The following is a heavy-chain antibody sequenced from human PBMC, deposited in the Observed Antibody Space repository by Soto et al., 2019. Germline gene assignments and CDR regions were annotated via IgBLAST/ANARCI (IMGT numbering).Heavy chain of an antibody. CDR2: IYYSGST. CDR1: GGSISSGGYS. J-gene: IGHJ6*02. CDR3: ARDARRRPPLLRFLEWSEEAAPSGMDV. Sequence: SETLSLTCTVSGGSISSGGYSWGWIRQHPGKGLEWIGYIYYSGSTYYNPSLKSRVTISVDTSKNQFSLKLSSVTAADTAVYYCARDARRRPPLLRFLEWSEEAAPSGMDVWGQGTTVTVSS. D-gene: IGHD3-3*01. V-gene: IGHV4-31*03.